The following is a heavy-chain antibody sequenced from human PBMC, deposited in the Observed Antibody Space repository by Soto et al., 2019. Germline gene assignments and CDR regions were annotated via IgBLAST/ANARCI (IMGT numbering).Heavy chain of an antibody. J-gene: IGHJ4*02. CDR1: GFTFSDYW. D-gene: IGHD3-10*01. CDR2: TKTDGSEK. V-gene: IGHV3-7*05. CDR3: ASSMGRGGNDY. Sequence: EVQLVESGGGLVQPGGSLRLSCAASGFTFSDYWMSWVRQAPGKGLECVANTKTDGSEKYYVDPVKGRFTISRDNAKNSLYLQMNSLRAEDTAVYYCASSMGRGGNDYWGQGTLVAVSS.